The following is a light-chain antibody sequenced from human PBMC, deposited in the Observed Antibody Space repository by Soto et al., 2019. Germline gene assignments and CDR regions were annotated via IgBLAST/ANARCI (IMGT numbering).Light chain of an antibody. CDR1: QSVNAN. J-gene: IGKJ1*01. Sequence: EVVMTQSPATLSVSPGERATLSCRASQSVNANLAWYQQKPGQAPRLLIHGASNRATGIPARFSGSGFGTEIILTISSLLTEGFAVYYCQQYNTWLWTFDQGTKVEI. CDR2: GAS. V-gene: IGKV3-15*01. CDR3: QQYNTWLWT.